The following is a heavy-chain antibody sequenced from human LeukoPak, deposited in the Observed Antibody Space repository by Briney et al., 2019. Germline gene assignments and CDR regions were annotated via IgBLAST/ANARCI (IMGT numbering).Heavy chain of an antibody. J-gene: IGHJ4*02. Sequence: GGSLRLSCAGSGFTFSSYSINWVRQAPGKGLEWVSFISSTSTTRYYADSVKGRCTISRDNARNSVYLQMNSLRADDSAVYYCASLWDDGYWGQGTLVTVSS. CDR1: GFTFSSYS. CDR3: ASLWDDGY. D-gene: IGHD1-1*01. CDR2: ISSTSTTR. V-gene: IGHV3-48*01.